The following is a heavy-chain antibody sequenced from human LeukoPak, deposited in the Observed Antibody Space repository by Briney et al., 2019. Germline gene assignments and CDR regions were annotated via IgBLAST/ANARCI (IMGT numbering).Heavy chain of an antibody. J-gene: IGHJ4*02. V-gene: IGHV3-23*01. D-gene: IGHD6-13*01. CDR1: GFTFSSYA. Sequence: PGGSLRLSCAASGFTFSSYAMSWVRQAPGKGLEWVSAISGSGGSTYYADSVKGRFTISRDNSKSTLYLQMNSLRAEDTAVYYCATHSYSSSWHRNDYWGQGTLVTVSS. CDR2: ISGSGGST. CDR3: ATHSYSSSWHRNDY.